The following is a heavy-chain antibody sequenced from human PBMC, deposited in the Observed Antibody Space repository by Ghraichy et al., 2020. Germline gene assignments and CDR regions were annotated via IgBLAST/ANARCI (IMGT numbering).Heavy chain of an antibody. V-gene: IGHV4-59*08. J-gene: IGHJ4*02. Sequence: SETLSLTCTVSGGSISSYYWSWIRQPPGKGLEWIGYIYYSGSTNYNPSLKSRVTISVDTSKNQFSLKLSSVTAADTAVYYCARHPRGVFGSSWPHFDYWGQGTLVTVSS. CDR1: GGSISSYY. D-gene: IGHD6-13*01. CDR3: ARHPRGVFGSSWPHFDY. CDR2: IYYSGST.